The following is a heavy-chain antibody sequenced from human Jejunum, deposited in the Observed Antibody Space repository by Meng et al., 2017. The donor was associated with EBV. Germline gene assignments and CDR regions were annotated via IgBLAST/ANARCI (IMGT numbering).Heavy chain of an antibody. D-gene: IGHD6-19*01. V-gene: IGHV4-61*01. CDR1: GDSFYTGSYY. CDR3: ARVGYSTGWEGLWFDP. Sequence: QVQLQESGPGLVKPSETLSLTCIVSGDSFYTGSYYWSWIRQPPGKGLEWIGHFYSGSTNYNPSLKSRVTISVDTSKNQFSLKLYSVTAADTAVYYCARVGYSTGWEGLWFDPWGQGTLVTVSS. J-gene: IGHJ5*02. CDR2: FYSGST.